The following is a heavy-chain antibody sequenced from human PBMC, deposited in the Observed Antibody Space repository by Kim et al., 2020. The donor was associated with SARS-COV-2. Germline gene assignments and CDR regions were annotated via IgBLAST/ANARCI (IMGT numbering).Heavy chain of an antibody. D-gene: IGHD5-12*01. CDR3: ARDGGGLRPDI. V-gene: IGHV3-74*01. CDR1: GFTFSTYW. J-gene: IGHJ3*02. CDR2: IKGDGSSK. Sequence: GGSLRLSCAASGFTFSTYWMHWVRQAPGKGLVWVSRIKGDGSSKNYADSVKGRFTISRDNAKNTLYLQMNSLRAEDTAVYYCARDGGGLRPDIWGQGTMVTVSS.